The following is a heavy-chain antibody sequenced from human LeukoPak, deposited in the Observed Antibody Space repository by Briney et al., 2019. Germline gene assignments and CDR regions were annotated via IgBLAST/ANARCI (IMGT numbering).Heavy chain of an antibody. CDR3: ARVRDGNTVDFDY. CDR1: GYTFTGYY. D-gene: IGHD5-24*01. Sequence: AAVKCSCTASGYTFTGYYIHWVRQAPGQGPEWMGYINPNTGGTKYAQKFQDRVTMTRDTSISTAYMELSRLRSDDTAVYYCARVRDGNTVDFDYWGQ. J-gene: IGHJ4*02. CDR2: INPNTGGT. V-gene: IGHV1-2*02.